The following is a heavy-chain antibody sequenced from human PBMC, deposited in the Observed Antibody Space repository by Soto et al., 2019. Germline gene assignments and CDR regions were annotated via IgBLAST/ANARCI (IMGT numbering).Heavy chain of an antibody. CDR3: ERRPYCSSNSCYVY. D-gene: IGHD2-2*01. V-gene: IGHV1-8*01. Sequence: QVQLVQSGAEVKKPGASVKVSCKASGYTFTSYDINWVRQATGQGLEWMGWMNPNSGNTGYAQKFQGRVTMTRNTSISTDYMELSSLRSEDTAVYYCERRPYCSSNSCYVYWGQGTLVTVSS. CDR1: GYTFTSYD. J-gene: IGHJ4*02. CDR2: MNPNSGNT.